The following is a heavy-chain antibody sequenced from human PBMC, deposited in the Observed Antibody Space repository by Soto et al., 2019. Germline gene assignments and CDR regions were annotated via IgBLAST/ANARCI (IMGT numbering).Heavy chain of an antibody. Sequence: SETLSLTCTVSGGSISSYYWSWIRQPPGKGLEWIGYIYYSGSTNYNPSLKSRVTISVDTSKNQFSLKLGSVTAADTAVYYCARHRLSKFGEVDYWGQGTLVTVSS. CDR3: ARHRLSKFGEVDY. CDR1: GGSISSYY. J-gene: IGHJ4*02. D-gene: IGHD3-10*01. CDR2: IYYSGST. V-gene: IGHV4-59*01.